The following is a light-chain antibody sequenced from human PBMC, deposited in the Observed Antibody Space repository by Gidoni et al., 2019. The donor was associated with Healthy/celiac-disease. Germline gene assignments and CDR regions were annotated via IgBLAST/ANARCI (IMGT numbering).Light chain of an antibody. V-gene: IGKV3-11*01. CDR3: QQRSNWPPSLT. CDR2: DAS. J-gene: IGKJ4*01. CDR1: QSVSSY. Sequence: IVLTQSPATLSLSPGGRATLSCRASQSVSSYLAWYQQKPGQAPRLLIYDASNRATGIPARFSGRGSGTDFTLTISRLEPEDFAVYSCQQRSNWPPSLTFGGGTKVEIK.